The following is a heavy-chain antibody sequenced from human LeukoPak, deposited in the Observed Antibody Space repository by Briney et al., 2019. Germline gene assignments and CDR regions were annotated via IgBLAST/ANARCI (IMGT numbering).Heavy chain of an antibody. CDR3: TRDATYYLRYGYFDY. Sequence: GGSLRLSCAASGFTVSSNYMSWVRQAPGKGLEWVSVIYSGGSTYYADSVKGRFTISRDNSKNTLYLQMNSLRAEDTAVYYCTRDATYYLRYGYFDYWGQGTLVTVFS. V-gene: IGHV3-66*01. J-gene: IGHJ4*02. D-gene: IGHD2/OR15-2a*01. CDR1: GFTVSSNY. CDR2: IYSGGST.